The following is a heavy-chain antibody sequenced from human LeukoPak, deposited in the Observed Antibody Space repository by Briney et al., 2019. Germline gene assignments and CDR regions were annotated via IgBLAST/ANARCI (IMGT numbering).Heavy chain of an antibody. Sequence: GGSLRLSCAASGFTFSDYYLSWIRHAPGKGLECVSYISSTDGTMFYAGSVKGRFSISRDNAQNSLHLQMNSLRAEDSAIYYCVRVSKDTFLPSFFDYWGQGTPVTVSS. CDR2: ISSTDGTM. CDR3: VRVSKDTFLPSFFDY. J-gene: IGHJ4*02. CDR1: GFTFSDYY. D-gene: IGHD3-3*02. V-gene: IGHV3-11*04.